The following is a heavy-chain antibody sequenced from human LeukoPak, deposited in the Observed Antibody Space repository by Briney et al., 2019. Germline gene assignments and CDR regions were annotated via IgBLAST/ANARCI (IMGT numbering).Heavy chain of an antibody. Sequence: SETLSLTCTVSGGSISSYYWSWIRQPPGKGLEWIGYIYYSGSTNYNPSLKSRVTISVDTSKNQFSLKLSSVTAADTAVYYCAREYHGSGSFDYWGQGTLVTVSS. CDR2: IYYSGST. D-gene: IGHD3-10*01. J-gene: IGHJ4*02. CDR3: AREYHGSGSFDY. V-gene: IGHV4-59*12. CDR1: GGSISSYY.